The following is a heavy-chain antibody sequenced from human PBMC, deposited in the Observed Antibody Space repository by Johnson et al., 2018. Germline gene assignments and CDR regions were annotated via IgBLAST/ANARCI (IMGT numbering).Heavy chain of an antibody. D-gene: IGHD1-14*01. CDR3: VRDLSTTTGGYFQH. J-gene: IGHJ1*01. CDR2: LSRSNRYG. CDR1: GFTFSSYS. V-gene: IGHV3-21*01. Sequence: VQLVESGGGLVKPGGSLRLSCVASGFTFSSYSMTWVRQAPGKGLEWVSSLSRSNRYGYYADSVKGRFTISRDNAKNSLDLQMNSLRVEDTAVYYCVRDLSTTTGGYFQHWGQGTLVTVSS.